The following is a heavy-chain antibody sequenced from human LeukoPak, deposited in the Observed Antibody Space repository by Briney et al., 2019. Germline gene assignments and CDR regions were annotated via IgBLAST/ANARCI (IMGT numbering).Heavy chain of an antibody. CDR3: ARDLTESFRYSGSYYTFDY. CDR2: IFYDGSKK. V-gene: IGHV3-30-3*01. D-gene: IGHD1-26*01. Sequence: PGRSLRLSCAASGFAFNNYNMHWVRQAPGKGLEWLAFIFYDGSKKNDADSVKGRFTISRDNSKNTVYLQMNSLRVEDTAVYYCARDLTESFRYSGSYYTFDYWGQGTLVTVSS. CDR1: GFAFNNYN. J-gene: IGHJ4*02.